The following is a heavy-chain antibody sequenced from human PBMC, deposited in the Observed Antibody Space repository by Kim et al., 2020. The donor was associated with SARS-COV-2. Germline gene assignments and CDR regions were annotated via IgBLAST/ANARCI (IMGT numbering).Heavy chain of an antibody. Sequence: ASVKVSCKASGYTFTNYAMNWVRQAPGQGLEWMGWINTNTGNPTYAQGFTGRFVFSLDTSVSTAYLQISSLKADDTAVYYCAKEVQWLAAGYFQHWGQGTLVTVSS. J-gene: IGHJ1*01. CDR2: INTNTGNP. D-gene: IGHD6-19*01. CDR1: GYTFTNYA. V-gene: IGHV7-4-1*02. CDR3: AKEVQWLAAGYFQH.